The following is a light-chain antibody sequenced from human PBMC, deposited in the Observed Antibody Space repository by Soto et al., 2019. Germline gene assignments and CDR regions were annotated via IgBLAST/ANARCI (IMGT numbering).Light chain of an antibody. CDR2: KVS. CDR3: MQGTHWPWT. CDR1: QSLVFSDGNTY. V-gene: IGKV2-30*01. Sequence: DVVMTQSPLSLPVTLGQPASISCRSSQSLVFSDGNTYLNWFHQRPGQSPRRLIYKVSKRDCGVPESFGGSGSGADFTLKISRVEAEDVGFYYCMQGTHWPWTFGQGTKVEIK. J-gene: IGKJ1*01.